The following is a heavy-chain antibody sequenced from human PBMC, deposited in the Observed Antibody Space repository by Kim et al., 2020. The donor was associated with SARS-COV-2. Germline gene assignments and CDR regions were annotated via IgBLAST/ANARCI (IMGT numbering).Heavy chain of an antibody. CDR3: ARFGSIVAVPGNYYYYFGLDV. J-gene: IGHJ6*02. CDR1: GFSFNKYW. V-gene: IGHV3-7*05. D-gene: IGHD2-2*01. Sequence: GGSLRLSCTTSGFSFNKYWMTWVRQAPGKGLEWVANINEDGTEKNYADSVKGRFTISRDNAKDSLFLHLDSLSSEDTAVYFCARFGSIVAVPGNYYYYFGLDVWGQGTTVSVSS. CDR2: INEDGTEK.